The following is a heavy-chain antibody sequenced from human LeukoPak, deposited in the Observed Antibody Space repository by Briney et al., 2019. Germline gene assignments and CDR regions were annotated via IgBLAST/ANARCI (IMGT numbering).Heavy chain of an antibody. CDR2: ISGSGGST. J-gene: IGHJ4*02. Sequence: GGSLRLSCAASGFTFSIYAMGWVRQAPGEGLEWVSSISGSGGSTYYADSVKGRFTISRDNSKNTLSLQINSLRAEDTAVYYCAKDGRGVDYFDYWGQGTLVTVSS. D-gene: IGHD2-8*01. V-gene: IGHV3-23*01. CDR3: AKDGRGVDYFDY. CDR1: GFTFSIYA.